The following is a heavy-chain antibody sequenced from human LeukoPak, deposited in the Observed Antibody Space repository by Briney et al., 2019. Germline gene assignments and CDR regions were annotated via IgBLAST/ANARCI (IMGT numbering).Heavy chain of an antibody. D-gene: IGHD3-22*01. J-gene: IGHJ4*01. CDR1: RGSVRSSAYY. CDR2: IDYSGNT. Sequence: PSVSLSLTCTVSRGSVRSSAYYWAWIRQPPGKGLEWIGNIDYSGNTYYNPSLKSRATISVDTSKNHFSLRLSSVTAADTAVYYCASLFFDSSGHLEFDYWGHGTLVTVSS. V-gene: IGHV4-39*02. CDR3: ASLFFDSSGHLEFDY.